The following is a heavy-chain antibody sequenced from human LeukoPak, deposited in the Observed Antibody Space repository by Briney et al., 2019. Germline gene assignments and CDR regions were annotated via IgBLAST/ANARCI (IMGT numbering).Heavy chain of an antibody. D-gene: IGHD3-16*01. CDR1: GGSLTNYY. CDR2: IHSDGTT. CDR3: ARLNFRGGEALHFDS. V-gene: IGHV4-4*09. Sequence: SETLSLICSVSGGSLTNYYWGWIRQPPGKGLEFIGYIHSDGTTNYDSSLQSRVAISLDTSKIQFSPRLYSVTAADTALYFCARLNFRGGEALHFDSWGQGTLVTVSS. J-gene: IGHJ4*02.